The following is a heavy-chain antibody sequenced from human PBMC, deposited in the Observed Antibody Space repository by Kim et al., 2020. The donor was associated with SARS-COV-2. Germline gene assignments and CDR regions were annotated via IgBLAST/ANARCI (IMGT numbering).Heavy chain of an antibody. D-gene: IGHD2-8*02. CDR3: AVPGINWWWGSFVF. J-gene: IGHJ4*02. CDR2: MSPADSDV. V-gene: IGHV5-51*01. Sequence: GESLKISCKLSGYGSAKYWIGWVRQMPGKGLEWMGIMSPADSDVRYSPSFQGQVTISADKSISTAYLQWSSLKASDTAIYYCAVPGINWWWGSFVFWGQG. CDR1: GYGSAKYW.